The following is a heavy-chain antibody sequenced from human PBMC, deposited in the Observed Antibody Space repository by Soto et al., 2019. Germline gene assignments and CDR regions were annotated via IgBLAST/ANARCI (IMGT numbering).Heavy chain of an antibody. Sequence: VASVKVSCKASGYTFTSYGISWVRQAPGQGLEWMGWISAYNGNTNYAQKLQGRVTMTTDTSTSTAYMELRSLRSDDTAVYYCAREARPVYDFWSGYYTSDGPYYYGMDVWGQGTTVTVSS. V-gene: IGHV1-18*04. CDR2: ISAYNGNT. D-gene: IGHD3-3*01. CDR3: AREARPVYDFWSGYYTSDGPYYYGMDV. CDR1: GYTFTSYG. J-gene: IGHJ6*02.